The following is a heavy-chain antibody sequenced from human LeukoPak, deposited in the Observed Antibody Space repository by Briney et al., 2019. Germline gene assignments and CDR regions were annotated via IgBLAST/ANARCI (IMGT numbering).Heavy chain of an antibody. J-gene: IGHJ4*02. V-gene: IGHV3-21*01. CDR1: GFTFSSHS. D-gene: IGHD2-15*01. CDR2: ISTSSSYI. Sequence: PGGSLRLSCAASGFTFSSHSLNWVRQAPGKGLEWVSFISTSSSYIYYADSVKGRFTISRDNAKNSLYLHMNSLRVEDTAVYYCAGDVVGAATVTHIDYWGQGTLVTVSS. CDR3: AGDVVGAATVTHIDY.